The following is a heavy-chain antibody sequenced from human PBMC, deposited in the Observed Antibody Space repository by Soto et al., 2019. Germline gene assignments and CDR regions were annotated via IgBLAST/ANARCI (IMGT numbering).Heavy chain of an antibody. CDR3: ASLYYYDSSGWYYFDY. CDR1: GYSFTSYW. Sequence: GESLKISCKGSGYSFTSYWIGWVRQMPGKGLEWMGIIYPGDSDTRYSPSFQGQVTISADKSISTAYLQWSSLKASDTAMYYCASLYYYDSSGWYYFDYWGQGTLVTVSS. V-gene: IGHV5-51*01. D-gene: IGHD3-22*01. CDR2: IYPGDSDT. J-gene: IGHJ4*02.